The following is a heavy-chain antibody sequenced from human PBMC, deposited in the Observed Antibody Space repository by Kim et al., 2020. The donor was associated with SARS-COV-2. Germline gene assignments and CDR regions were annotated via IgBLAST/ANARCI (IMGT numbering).Heavy chain of an antibody. CDR3: AKLNGGYYYYYMDV. CDR2: ISYDGSNK. CDR1: GFTFSSYG. Sequence: GGSLRLSCAASGFTFSSYGMHWVRQAPGKGLEWVAVISYDGSNKYYADSVKGRFTISRDNSKNTLYLQMNSLRAEDTAVYYCAKLNGGYYYYYMDVWGKGTTVTVSS. J-gene: IGHJ6*03. D-gene: IGHD4-17*01. V-gene: IGHV3-30*18.